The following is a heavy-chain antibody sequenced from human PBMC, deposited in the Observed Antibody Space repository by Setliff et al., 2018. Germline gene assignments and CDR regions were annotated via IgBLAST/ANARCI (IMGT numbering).Heavy chain of an antibody. V-gene: IGHV4-59*12. J-gene: IGHJ4*02. CDR2: IFDNGNT. CDR3: AKLGWAYYFDY. Sequence: SETLSLTCTVSGDSMSNYHWSWIRQPPGKGLEWIGYIFDNGNTYYNPSLKSRVTISRDNSKNTLYLQMNSLRAEDTAVYYCAKLGWAYYFDYWGQGTLVTVSS. CDR1: GDSMSNYH. D-gene: IGHD7-27*01.